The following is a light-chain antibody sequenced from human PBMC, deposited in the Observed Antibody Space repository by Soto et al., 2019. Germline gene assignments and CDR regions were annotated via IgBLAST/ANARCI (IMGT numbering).Light chain of an antibody. CDR3: QQAYNWPRT. CDR1: QSVSSN. Sequence: IVISTYSSTQAEVFGVTASSCCRASQSVSSNLAWYQHKPGQAPRRLTYGASTRATGIPARPSGRGSGTEFTLTISSLQPEDFAVYYCQQAYNWPRTFARGTKVDIK. J-gene: IGKJ4*02. CDR2: GAS. V-gene: IGKV3-15*01.